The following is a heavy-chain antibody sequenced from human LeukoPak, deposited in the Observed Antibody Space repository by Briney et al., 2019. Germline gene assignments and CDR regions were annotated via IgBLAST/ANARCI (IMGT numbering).Heavy chain of an antibody. Sequence: GGSLRLSCAASGFTFSSYEMNWVRQAPGKGLEWVSYISSSGSTIYYADSVKGRFTISRDNAKNSLYLQMNSLRAEDMALYYCAKADGAVAGTWYFDLWGRGTLVTVSS. D-gene: IGHD6-19*01. V-gene: IGHV3-48*03. CDR1: GFTFSSYE. CDR3: AKADGAVAGTWYFDL. J-gene: IGHJ2*01. CDR2: ISSSGSTI.